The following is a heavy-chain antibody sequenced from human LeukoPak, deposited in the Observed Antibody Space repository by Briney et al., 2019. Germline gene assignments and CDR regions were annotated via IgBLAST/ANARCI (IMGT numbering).Heavy chain of an antibody. CDR1: GYTFTNYA. Sequence: ASVKVSCKASGYTFTNYAMHWVRQAPGQGLEWMGWINPNSGGTNYAQKFQGWVTMTRDTSISTAYMELSRLRSDDTAVYYCARSTIYSSSPWDYYGMDVWGQGTTVTVSS. D-gene: IGHD6-13*01. V-gene: IGHV1-2*04. CDR3: ARSTIYSSSPWDYYGMDV. J-gene: IGHJ6*02. CDR2: INPNSGGT.